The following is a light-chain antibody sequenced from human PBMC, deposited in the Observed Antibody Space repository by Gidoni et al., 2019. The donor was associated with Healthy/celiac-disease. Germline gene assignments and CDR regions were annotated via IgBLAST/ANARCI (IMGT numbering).Light chain of an antibody. V-gene: IGLV1-47*01. CDR1: SSNSGSNY. Sequence: QSVLTQPPSASGTPGQRVTISWSGSSSNSGSNYVYWYQQLPGTAPKLLIYRNNQRPSGVPDRFSGSKSGTSASLAISGLRSEDEADYYCAAWDDSLSGPWVFGGGTKLTVL. J-gene: IGLJ3*02. CDR3: AAWDDSLSGPWV. CDR2: RNN.